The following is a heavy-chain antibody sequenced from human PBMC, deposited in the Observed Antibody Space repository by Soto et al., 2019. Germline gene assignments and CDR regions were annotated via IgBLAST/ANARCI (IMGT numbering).Heavy chain of an antibody. CDR1: GFTFSSYA. CDR2: ISYDGSNK. V-gene: IGHV3-30-3*01. Sequence: PGGSLRLSCAASGFTFSSYAMHWVRQAPGKGLEWVAVISYDGSNKYYADSVKGRFTISRDNSKNTLYLQMNSLRAEDTAVYYCARDFKPPAPFDYWGQGTLVTVSS. J-gene: IGHJ4*02. CDR3: ARDFKPPAPFDY.